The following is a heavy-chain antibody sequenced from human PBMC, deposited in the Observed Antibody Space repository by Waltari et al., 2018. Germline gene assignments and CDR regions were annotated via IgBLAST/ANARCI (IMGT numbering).Heavy chain of an antibody. CDR2: IIPILGVA. CDR1: GGTFTRHA. CDR3: ARGMGRPTFHYYYMDV. J-gene: IGHJ6*03. V-gene: IGHV1-69*10. D-gene: IGHD6-6*01. Sequence: QVPLVQSGAELKKPGSSVKVSCKASGGTFTRHAISWVRQAPGQGLEWMGGIIPILGVANYAQRFQGRVTITADTSTNTAYMELSSLKSEDTAVYYCARGMGRPTFHYYYMDVWGKGTTVTVSS.